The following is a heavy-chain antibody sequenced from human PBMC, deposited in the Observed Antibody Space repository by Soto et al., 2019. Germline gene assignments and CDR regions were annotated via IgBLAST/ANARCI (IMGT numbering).Heavy chain of an antibody. CDR1: GGSFSGYY. V-gene: IGHV4-34*01. Sequence: SETLSLTCAVYGGSFSGYYWSWIRQPPGKGLEWIGEINHSGSTNYNPSLKSRVTISVDTSKNQFSLKLSSVTAADTAVYYCARVDTAMEVFDYWGQGTLVTVSS. CDR3: ARVDTAMEVFDY. D-gene: IGHD5-18*01. CDR2: INHSGST. J-gene: IGHJ4*02.